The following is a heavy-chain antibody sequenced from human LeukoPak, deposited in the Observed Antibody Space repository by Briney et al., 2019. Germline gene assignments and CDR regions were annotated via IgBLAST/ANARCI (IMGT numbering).Heavy chain of an antibody. V-gene: IGHV4-34*01. D-gene: IGHD5-18*01. CDR1: GGSFSGYY. J-gene: IGHJ4*02. CDR3: ARGVIWLHVGFDY. CDR2: INHSGST. Sequence: SETLSLTCAVYGGSFSGYYWSWIRQPPGKGLEWIGEINHSGSTNYNPSLKSRVTISVDTSKNQFSLKLSSVTAADTAVHYCARGVIWLHVGFDYWGQGTLVTVSS.